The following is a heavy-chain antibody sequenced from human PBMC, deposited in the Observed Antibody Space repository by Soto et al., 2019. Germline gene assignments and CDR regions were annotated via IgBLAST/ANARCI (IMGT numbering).Heavy chain of an antibody. Sequence: QVQLVESGGGVVQPGRSLRLSCAASGFTFSSYAMHWVRQAPGKGLEWVAVISYDGSNKYYADSVKGRFTISRDNSKNTLYLQMNSLRAEDTAVYYCARDSVXXXXIFGVVTYYYGMDVWGQGTTVTVSS. J-gene: IGHJ6*02. CDR3: ARDSVXXXXIFGVVTYYYGMDV. CDR1: GFTFSSYA. V-gene: IGHV3-30-3*01. CDR2: ISYDGSNK. D-gene: IGHD3-3*01.